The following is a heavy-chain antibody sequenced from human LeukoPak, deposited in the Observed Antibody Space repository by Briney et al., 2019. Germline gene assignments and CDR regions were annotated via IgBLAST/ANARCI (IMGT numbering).Heavy chain of an antibody. CDR1: GGSITNYY. V-gene: IGHV4-4*07. CDR3: ARGGAPEY. CDR2: IHSSGGT. J-gene: IGHJ4*02. Sequence: KPSETLSLTCTASGGSITNYYWSWIRQPAGKGLEWIGRIHSSGGTNYNPSLKSRVTMSVDTFTNLVSLKLRSVTAADTAVYYCARGGAPEYWGQGTLVTVYS.